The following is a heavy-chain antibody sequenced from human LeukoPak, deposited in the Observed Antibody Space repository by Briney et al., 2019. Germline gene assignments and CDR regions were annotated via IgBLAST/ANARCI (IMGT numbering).Heavy chain of an antibody. CDR3: ARDIHPYDILTGYYKSSSYYYYYYGMDV. D-gene: IGHD3-9*01. CDR1: GFTFSSYG. CDR2: IWYDGSNK. V-gene: IGHV3-33*01. J-gene: IGHJ6*02. Sequence: GGSLRLSCAASGFTFSSYGMHWVRQAPGKGLEWVAVIWYDGSNKYYADSVKGRFTISRDNSKNTLYLQMNSLRAEDTAVYYCARDIHPYDILTGYYKSSSYYYYYYGMDVWGQGTTVTVSS.